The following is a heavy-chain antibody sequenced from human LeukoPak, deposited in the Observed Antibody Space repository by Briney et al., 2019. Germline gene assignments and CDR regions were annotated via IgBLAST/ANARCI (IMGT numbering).Heavy chain of an antibody. V-gene: IGHV3-30*04. D-gene: IGHD6-13*01. CDR2: ISYDGSNK. CDR3: ARDEGVYLDY. CDR1: GFTFSSYA. Sequence: GGSLRLSCAASGFTFSSYAMHWVRQAPGKGLEWVAVISYDGSNKYYADSVKGRFTISRDNSENTLYLQMNSLRAEDTAVYYCARDEGVYLDYWGQGTLVTVSS. J-gene: IGHJ4*02.